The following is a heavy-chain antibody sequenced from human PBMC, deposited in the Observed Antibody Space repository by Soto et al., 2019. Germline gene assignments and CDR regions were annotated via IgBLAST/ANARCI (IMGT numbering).Heavy chain of an antibody. CDR2: IKQDGSEK. J-gene: IGHJ1*01. D-gene: IGHD6-13*01. CDR3: ERARAAGTAYFQH. Sequence: VWSLRLSCAASGFTFSSYWMSWVRQAPGKGLEWVANIKQDGSEKYYVDSVKGRFTISRDNAKNSMYLQMNSLRAEDTAVYYCERARAAGTAYFQHWGQGTLVTVSA. CDR1: GFTFSSYW. V-gene: IGHV3-7*01.